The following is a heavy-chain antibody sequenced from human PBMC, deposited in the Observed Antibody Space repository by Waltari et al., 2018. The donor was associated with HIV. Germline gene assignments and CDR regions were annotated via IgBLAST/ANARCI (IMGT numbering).Heavy chain of an antibody. V-gene: IGHV3-33*03. J-gene: IGHJ4*02. Sequence: VESGGGAVQPGTSLTLPSTTSGFTFTDVGFHWVRQAPGKEVEWVASIWSDATTTFYGGSLRSRCTISRENSKNVVSLKIHSLTVGDTAIYHGATGRSSSMAAPPVYWGQGVSVTV. D-gene: IGHD3-10*01. CDR3: ATGRSSSMAAPPVY. CDR1: GFTFTDVG. CDR2: IWSDATTT.